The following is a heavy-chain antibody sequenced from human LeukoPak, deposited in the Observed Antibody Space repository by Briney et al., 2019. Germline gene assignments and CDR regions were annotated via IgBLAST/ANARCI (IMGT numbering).Heavy chain of an antibody. Sequence: GGSLRLSCAASGFTFSSYSMNWGRQAPGKGLEWVSSISSSSSYIYYADSVKGRFTISRDNAKSSLYLQMNSLRAEDTAVYYCARDLGRDCSGGSCYSKDGLFDPWGQGTLVTVSS. CDR1: GFTFSSYS. CDR3: ARDLGRDCSGGSCYSKDGLFDP. J-gene: IGHJ5*02. V-gene: IGHV3-21*01. D-gene: IGHD2-15*01. CDR2: ISSSSSYI.